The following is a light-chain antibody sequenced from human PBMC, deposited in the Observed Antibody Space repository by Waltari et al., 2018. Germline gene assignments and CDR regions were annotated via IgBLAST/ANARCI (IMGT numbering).Light chain of an antibody. V-gene: IGKV1-5*03. CDR3: HQYNSYSPWM. Sequence: DIQMTQSPSTMSAFVGDRVTITCRASESSLTRVAWYQQKPGMAPNPLIYKASRLHRGVSSRFSGSESGTEFTLTISSLQPDDVATYYCHQYNSYSPWMFGQGTRVEI. CDR1: ESSLTR. J-gene: IGKJ1*01. CDR2: KAS.